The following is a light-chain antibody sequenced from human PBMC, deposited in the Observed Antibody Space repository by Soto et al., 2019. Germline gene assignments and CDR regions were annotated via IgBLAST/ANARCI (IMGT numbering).Light chain of an antibody. CDR3: QQSYSSSPIT. CDR2: SAS. J-gene: IGKJ5*01. V-gene: IGKV1-39*01. CDR1: ETISTF. Sequence: DIQLTHSPSSLSASVGDTVTMTCRASETISTFLNWYQHKPRKAPKLLISSASRLQSGVPPRWSSGGSGADFTLTIISLRPEDVSSYYCQQSYSSSPITFGPGTKVEIK.